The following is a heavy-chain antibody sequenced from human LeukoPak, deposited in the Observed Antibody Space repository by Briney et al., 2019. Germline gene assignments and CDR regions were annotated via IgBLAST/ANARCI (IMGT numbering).Heavy chain of an antibody. CDR1: GGSISSGGYS. CDR3: ARARAYCGGDCYLLGVDY. J-gene: IGHJ4*02. D-gene: IGHD2-21*02. V-gene: IGHV4-30-2*01. Sequence: PSETLSLTCAVSGGSISSGGYSWSWFRQPPGKGLEWIGYIYHSGSTYYNPSLKSRVTISVDRSKNQFSLKLSSVTAADTAVYYCARARAYCGGDCYLLGVDYWGQGTLVTVSS. CDR2: IYHSGST.